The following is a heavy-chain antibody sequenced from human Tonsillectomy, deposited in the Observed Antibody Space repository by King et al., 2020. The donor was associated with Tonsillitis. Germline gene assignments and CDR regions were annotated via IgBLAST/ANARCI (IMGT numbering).Heavy chain of an antibody. V-gene: IGHV3-13*01. D-gene: IGHD6-19*01. Sequence: VPLVESGGGLVQPGGSLRLSCAASGFTFSSYDMHWVRQATGKGLEWVSAIGTAGDTYYPGSVKGRFTISRENAKNSLYLQMNSLRAGDTAVYYCARRRPGRLEQWLDRQDPYYYGMDVWGQGTTVTVSS. J-gene: IGHJ6*02. CDR1: GFTFSSYD. CDR2: IGTAGDT. CDR3: ARRRPGRLEQWLDRQDPYYYGMDV.